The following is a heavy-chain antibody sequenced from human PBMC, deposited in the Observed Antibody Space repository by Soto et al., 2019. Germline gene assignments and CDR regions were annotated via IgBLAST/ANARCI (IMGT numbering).Heavy chain of an antibody. CDR2: ISYDGSNK. CDR1: GFTFSSYA. J-gene: IGHJ3*02. V-gene: IGHV3-30-3*01. D-gene: IGHD6-13*01. Sequence: GGSLRLSCAASGFTFSSYAMHWVRQAPGKGLEWVAVISYDGSNKYYADSVKGRFTISRDNSKNTLYLQMNSLRAEDTAVYYCASYEYSSSWYDALDIWGQGTMVTAS. CDR3: ASYEYSSSWYDALDI.